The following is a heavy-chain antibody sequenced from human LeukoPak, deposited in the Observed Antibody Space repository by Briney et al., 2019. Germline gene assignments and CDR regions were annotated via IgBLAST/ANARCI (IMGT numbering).Heavy chain of an antibody. CDR2: IIPIFGTA. D-gene: IGHD4-11*01. Sequence: ASVTVSFKASGGTFSSYAISWVRQAPGQGLEWMGGIIPIFGTANYAQKFQGRVTITADKSTSTAYMELSSLRSEDTAVYYCARAYSNYVQDAFDIWGQGTMVTVSS. CDR1: GGTFSSYA. CDR3: ARAYSNYVQDAFDI. V-gene: IGHV1-69*06. J-gene: IGHJ3*02.